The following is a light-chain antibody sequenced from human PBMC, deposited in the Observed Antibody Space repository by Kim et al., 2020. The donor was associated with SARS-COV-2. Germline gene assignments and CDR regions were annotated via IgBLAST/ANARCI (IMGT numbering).Light chain of an antibody. CDR1: SSDVGNYNY. Sequence: SITIPCTRTSSDVGNYNYVSRHQQHPATAPNLLVYDVAKRPAGVSYRFSDSKSGNTASLTISGLQAEDEADYYCSSYTSISTLFAGGTQLTVL. CDR3: SSYTSISTL. CDR2: DVA. V-gene: IGLV2-14*03. J-gene: IGLJ3*02.